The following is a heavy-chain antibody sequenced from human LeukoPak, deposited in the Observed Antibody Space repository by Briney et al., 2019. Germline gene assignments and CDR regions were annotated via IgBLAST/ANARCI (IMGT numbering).Heavy chain of an antibody. CDR2: ISAGGGST. CDR1: GFTFSSYA. CDR3: AKTVVVAALFHDY. J-gene: IGHJ4*02. V-gene: IGHV3-23*01. D-gene: IGHD2-15*01. Sequence: GGSLRLSCAASGFTFSSYAMSWVRQAPGKGLEWVSAISAGGGSTYYADSVKGRFTISRDNSKNTLYLQMNSLRAGDTAVYYCAKTVVVAALFHDYWGQGTLVTVSS.